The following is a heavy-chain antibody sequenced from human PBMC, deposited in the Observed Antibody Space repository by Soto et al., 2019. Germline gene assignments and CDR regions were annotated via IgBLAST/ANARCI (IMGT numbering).Heavy chain of an antibody. V-gene: IGHV4-30-2*01. CDR2: IYHSGST. CDR1: GGSISSGGYS. J-gene: IGHJ4*02. D-gene: IGHD2-21*01. Sequence: QLQLQESGSGLVKPSQTLSLTCAVSGGSISSGGYSWSWIRQPPGKGLEWIGYIYHSGSTYYNPSLXGXVXITXDRSKNQFSLKLSSVTAADTAVYYCARGNVVAIDYWGQGTLVTVSS. CDR3: ARGNVVAIDY.